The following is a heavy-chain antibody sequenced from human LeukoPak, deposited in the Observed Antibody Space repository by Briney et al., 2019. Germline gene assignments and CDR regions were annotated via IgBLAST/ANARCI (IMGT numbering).Heavy chain of an antibody. J-gene: IGHJ5*02. CDR2: INPNSGGT. D-gene: IGHD6-19*01. CDR3: ARDKPPYSSGWYREDWFDH. CDR1: AYTFTFYY. Sequence: GASVKVSFKSSAYTFTFYYMHWVRQAPGQGLEWMGWINPNSGGTNYAQKFQGRVTMTRDTSISTAYMELSRLRTDDTAVYYCARDKPPYSSGWYREDWFDHWGQGTLVTVSS. V-gene: IGHV1-2*02.